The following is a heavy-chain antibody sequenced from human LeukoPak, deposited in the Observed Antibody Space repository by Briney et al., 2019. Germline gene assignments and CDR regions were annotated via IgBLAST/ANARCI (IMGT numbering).Heavy chain of an antibody. J-gene: IGHJ4*02. V-gene: IGHV3-30*03. CDR2: ISYDGSDK. CDR3: ARGYSYLDY. CDR1: GFTLSSYG. Sequence: GRSLRLSCAASGFTLSSYGMHWVRQAPGKGLEWVAVISYDGSDKYYGDSVKGRFTISRDNSKNTLYLQMNSLRAEDTAVYYCARGYSYLDYWGPGTLVTVSS. D-gene: IGHD5-18*01.